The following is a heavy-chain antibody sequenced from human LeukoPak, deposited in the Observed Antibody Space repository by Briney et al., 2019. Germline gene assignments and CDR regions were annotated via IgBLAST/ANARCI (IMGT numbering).Heavy chain of an antibody. Sequence: RASVKVSCKASGYTFTSYGISGVRQAPGQGLDWMGWISAYNGNTNYAQKLQGRVTMTTDTSTSTAYMELRSLRSDDTAVYYCARTGSGYDLSFWFDPWGQGTLVTVSS. CDR2: ISAYNGNT. D-gene: IGHD5-12*01. J-gene: IGHJ5*02. CDR1: GYTFTSYG. CDR3: ARTGSGYDLSFWFDP. V-gene: IGHV1-18*01.